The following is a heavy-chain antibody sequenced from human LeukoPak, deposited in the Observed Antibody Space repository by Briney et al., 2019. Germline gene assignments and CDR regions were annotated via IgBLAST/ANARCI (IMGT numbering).Heavy chain of an antibody. D-gene: IGHD2-2*01. CDR2: ISYDGSNK. J-gene: IGHJ3*02. CDR1: GFTFSSYA. V-gene: IGHV3-30-3*01. CDR3: ARASGPAAAFDI. Sequence: PGGSLRLSCAASGFTFSSYAMHWVRQAPGKGLEWVAVISYDGSNKYYTDSVKGRFTISRDNSKNTLYLQMNSLRAEDTAAYYCARASGPAAAFDIWGQGTMVTVSS.